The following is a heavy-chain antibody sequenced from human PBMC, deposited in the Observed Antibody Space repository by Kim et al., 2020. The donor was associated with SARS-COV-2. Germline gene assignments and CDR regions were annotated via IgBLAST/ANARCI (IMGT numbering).Heavy chain of an antibody. J-gene: IGHJ6*02. CDR3: ARVSCSSTSCYWLDV. D-gene: IGHD2-2*01. V-gene: IGHV4-34*01. Sequence: NPSLQSRVTISVDTSKKQFSLKLSSVTAADTAVYYCARVSCSSTSCYWLDVWGQGTTVTVSS.